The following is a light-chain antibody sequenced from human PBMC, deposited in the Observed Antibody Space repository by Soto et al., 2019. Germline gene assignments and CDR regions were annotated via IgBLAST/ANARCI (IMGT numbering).Light chain of an antibody. CDR2: YDD. CDR3: AAWDDSLNAYV. Sequence: QSVLTQPPSVSAAPGQKIIISCSGSRSNIGNNAVNWYQQLPGQAPKIVIYYDDLLTSGVSDRFSGSKSGTSASLAISALQSDDEADYYCAAWDDSLNAYVFGPGTKVT. CDR1: RSNIGNNA. J-gene: IGLJ1*01. V-gene: IGLV1-36*01.